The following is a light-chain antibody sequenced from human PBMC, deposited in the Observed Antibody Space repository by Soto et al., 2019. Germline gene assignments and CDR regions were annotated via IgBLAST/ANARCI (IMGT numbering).Light chain of an antibody. CDR1: QSVSSN. J-gene: IGKJ1*01. V-gene: IGKV3-20*01. CDR2: GAS. Sequence: IVLTQSPGTLSSSPGERATLSCRASQSVSSNLAWYQQKPGQAPRLLIYGASSRATGIPDRFSGSGSGTDFTLTISRREPEEFAVYYCQQYGSSPTFGQGTKVDIK. CDR3: QQYGSSPT.